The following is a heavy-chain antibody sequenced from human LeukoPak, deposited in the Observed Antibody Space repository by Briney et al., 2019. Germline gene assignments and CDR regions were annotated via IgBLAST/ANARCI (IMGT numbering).Heavy chain of an antibody. V-gene: IGHV3-48*01. CDR1: GFTFSGYS. D-gene: IGHD4-11*01. CDR3: ARGAPGLHYRSIDY. CDR2: ISSSSTTI. J-gene: IGHJ4*02. Sequence: PGGSLRLSCAASGFTFSGYSMNWVRQAPGKGLEWVSYISSSSTTIYYADSVKGRFTISRDNAKNSLYLQMNSLRAGDTAVYYCARGAPGLHYRSIDYWGQGTLVTASS.